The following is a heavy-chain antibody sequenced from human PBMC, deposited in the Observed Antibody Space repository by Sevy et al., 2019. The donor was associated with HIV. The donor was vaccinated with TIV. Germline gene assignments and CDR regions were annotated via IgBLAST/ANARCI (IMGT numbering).Heavy chain of an antibody. CDR2: ISSSSSYI. J-gene: IGHJ4*02. V-gene: IGHV3-21*01. Sequence: GGSLRLSCAASEFTFSSYSMNWVRQAPGKGLEWVSSISSSSSYIYYADSVKGRFTISRDNAKNSLYLQMNSLRAEDTAVYYRARDHFVWGSYRYNNDYWGQGTLVTVSS. CDR1: EFTFSSYS. D-gene: IGHD3-16*02. CDR3: ARDHFVWGSYRYNNDY.